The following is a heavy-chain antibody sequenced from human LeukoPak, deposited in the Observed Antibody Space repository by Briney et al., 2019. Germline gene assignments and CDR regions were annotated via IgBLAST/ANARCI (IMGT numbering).Heavy chain of an antibody. CDR2: IYSGGTT. Sequence: GGSLRLSCAASGFTVSTNYMTWVRQAPGKGLEWVSVIYSGGTTYYADSVKGRFSISRDNSKNTLYLQMNSLRAEDTAAYYCARYDYGRSGFDYWGQGTLVTVSS. D-gene: IGHD5-12*01. J-gene: IGHJ4*02. CDR1: GFTVSTNY. V-gene: IGHV3-66*01. CDR3: ARYDYGRSGFDY.